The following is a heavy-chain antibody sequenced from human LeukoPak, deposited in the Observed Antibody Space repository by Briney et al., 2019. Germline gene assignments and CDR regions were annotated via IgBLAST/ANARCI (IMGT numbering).Heavy chain of an antibody. CDR3: ARPNDYGDDY. J-gene: IGHJ4*02. V-gene: IGHV4-34*01. CDR1: GGSLSGYY. D-gene: IGHD4-17*01. CDR2: ISHSGFT. Sequence: SETLSLTCAVYGGSLSGYYWSWIRQPPGKGLEWIGDISHSGFTNYNPSLKSLVTISVDTSTNQFSLKLNSVTAADTAVYYCARPNDYGDDYWGQGTLVTVSS.